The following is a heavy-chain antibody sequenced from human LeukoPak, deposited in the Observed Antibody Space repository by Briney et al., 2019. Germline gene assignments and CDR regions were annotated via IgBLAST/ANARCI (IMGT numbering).Heavy chain of an antibody. J-gene: IGHJ6*02. CDR3: ARMEKFYYGSGGFSPPLMDV. CDR1: GFPFSSYW. D-gene: IGHD3-10*01. CDR2: INSDGSAT. Sequence: PGGSLRLSCAASGFPFSSYWMHWVRQVPGKGLLWVSRINSDGSATIYADSVRGRFTISRDNAKNSLYLQMNSLRAEDTAVYYCARMEKFYYGSGGFSPPLMDVWGQGTTVIVSS. V-gene: IGHV3-74*01.